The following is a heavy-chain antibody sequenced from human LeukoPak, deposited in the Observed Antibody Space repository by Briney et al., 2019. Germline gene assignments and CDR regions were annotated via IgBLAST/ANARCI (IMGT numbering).Heavy chain of an antibody. Sequence: PSETLSLTCTVSGGSIRSHHWTWIRQAPGKRLEWIGYTFYTGAPYYNPSLRSRVTLSIDTSKNQFSLKVTSVTTADTAGYCCAKRDRGGWFDPWGQGTLVTVSS. CDR3: AKRDRGGWFDP. CDR2: TFYTGAP. D-gene: IGHD1-1*01. J-gene: IGHJ5*02. V-gene: IGHV4-59*11. CDR1: GGSIRSHH.